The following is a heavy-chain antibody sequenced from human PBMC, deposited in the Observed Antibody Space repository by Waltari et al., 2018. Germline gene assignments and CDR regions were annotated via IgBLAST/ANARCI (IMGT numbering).Heavy chain of an antibody. V-gene: IGHV3-74*01. Sequence: EVQLVESGGGLVQPGGSLRLSCAASGFTFSSYWMHWVRQAPGKGLVWVSRINTDGRSTSYADSVKGRFTISRDNAKNTLYLQMNSLRAEDTAVYYCARDGAFNWFDPWGQGTLVTVSS. D-gene: IGHD3-16*01. J-gene: IGHJ5*02. CDR1: GFTFSSYW. CDR2: INTDGRST. CDR3: ARDGAFNWFDP.